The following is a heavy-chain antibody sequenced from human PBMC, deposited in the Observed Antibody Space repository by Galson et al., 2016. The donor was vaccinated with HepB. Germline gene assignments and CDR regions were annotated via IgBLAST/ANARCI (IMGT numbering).Heavy chain of an antibody. Sequence: SLRLSCAGSGFRFSDYRMNWFRRAPGKGLEWISSLDGSGTWQLSSDSLQGRFTISSDNGKNTVFLQMNGLTPQDTAIYYCARGQGGFAGFVHWGQGTLVTGSS. J-gene: IGHJ5*02. CDR1: GFRFSDYR. D-gene: IGHD5-12*01. CDR2: LDGSGTWQ. V-gene: IGHV3-21*01. CDR3: ARGQGGFAGFVH.